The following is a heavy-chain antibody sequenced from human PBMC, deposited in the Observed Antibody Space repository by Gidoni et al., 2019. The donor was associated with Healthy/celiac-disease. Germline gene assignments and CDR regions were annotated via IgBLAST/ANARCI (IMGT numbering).Heavy chain of an antibody. Sequence: EVQLVESGGGLVKPGGSLRLSCAASGFTFSNAWMSWVRQAPGKGLEWVGRIKSKTDGGTTDYAAPVKGRFTISRDDSKNTLYLQMNSLKTEDTAVYYCTTDCRFLECPPSYYYYYYMDVWGKGTTVTVSS. J-gene: IGHJ6*03. CDR1: GFTFSNAW. CDR3: TTDCRFLECPPSYYYYYYMDV. D-gene: IGHD3-3*01. CDR2: IKSKTDGGTT. V-gene: IGHV3-15*01.